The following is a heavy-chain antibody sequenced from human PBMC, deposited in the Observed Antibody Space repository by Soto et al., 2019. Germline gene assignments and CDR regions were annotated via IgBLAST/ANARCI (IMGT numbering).Heavy chain of an antibody. CDR3: ARGPGIAVAEIKYKKDFDY. D-gene: IGHD6-19*01. CDR2: INPNSGGT. V-gene: IGHV1-2*04. CDR1: GYTFTGYY. Sequence: ASVKVSFKASGYTFTGYYMPWVGQAPGQGVDWMGWINPNSGGTNYAQKFQGWVTMTRDTSISTAYMELSRLRSDDTAVYYCARGPGIAVAEIKYKKDFDYWGQGTLVTVSS. J-gene: IGHJ4*02.